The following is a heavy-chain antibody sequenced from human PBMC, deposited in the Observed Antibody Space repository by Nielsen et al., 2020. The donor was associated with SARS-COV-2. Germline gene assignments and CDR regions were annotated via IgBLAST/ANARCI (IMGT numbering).Heavy chain of an antibody. Sequence: ASVKVSCKASGYTFTSYDINWVRQATGQGLEWMGWMNPNSGNTGYAQKFQGRVTMTRNTSISTAYMELSSLRSEDTAVYYRARVHYYYYGMDVWGQGTTVTVSS. J-gene: IGHJ6*02. CDR3: ARVHYYYYGMDV. CDR2: MNPNSGNT. V-gene: IGHV1-8*01. CDR1: GYTFTSYD.